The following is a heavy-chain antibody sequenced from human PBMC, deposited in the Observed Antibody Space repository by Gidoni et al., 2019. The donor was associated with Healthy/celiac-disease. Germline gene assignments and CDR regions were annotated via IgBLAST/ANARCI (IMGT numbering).Heavy chain of an antibody. V-gene: IGHV3-74*01. CDR2: INSDGSST. D-gene: IGHD3-9*01. J-gene: IGHJ4*02. CDR3: ARAYYDILTGYYNVFDY. Sequence: EVQLVESGGGLVQPGGSLRLSCAASGFPFSSYWMHWVRQAPGKGLVWVSRINSDGSSTSYADSVKGRFTISRDNAKNTLYLQMNSLRAEDTAVYYCARAYYDILTGYYNVFDYWGQGTLVTVSS. CDR1: GFPFSSYW.